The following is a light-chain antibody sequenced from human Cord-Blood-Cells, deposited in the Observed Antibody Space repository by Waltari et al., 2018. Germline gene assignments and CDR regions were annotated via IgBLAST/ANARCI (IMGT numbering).Light chain of an antibody. CDR3: QQANSFPIT. V-gene: IGKV1-12*01. CDR1: QGSSSW. Sequence: DIQMTQSPSSVSASVGDSVTITCRASQGSSSWVAWYQQKPGKAPNLRIYAASRVQSGVPSRFSGSGSGTDFTLTISSLQPEDCATDYCQQANSFPITVGQGTRLEIK. J-gene: IGKJ5*01. CDR2: AAS.